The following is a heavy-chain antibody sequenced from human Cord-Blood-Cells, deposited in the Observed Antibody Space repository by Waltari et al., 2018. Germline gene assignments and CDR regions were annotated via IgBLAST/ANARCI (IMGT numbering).Heavy chain of an antibody. D-gene: IGHD3-3*01. V-gene: IGHV3-48*02. CDR2: ISSSSTI. J-gene: IGHJ4*02. Sequence: EVQLVESGGGLVQPGGSLRLSCAASGFTFSSYSMNWVRQAPGKGLEWVSYISSSSTIYYADSVKGRFTISRDNANNSLYLQMNSLRDEDTAVYYCARSEYYDFWSGYYFDYWGQGTLVTVSS. CDR3: ARSEYYDFWSGYYFDY. CDR1: GFTFSSYS.